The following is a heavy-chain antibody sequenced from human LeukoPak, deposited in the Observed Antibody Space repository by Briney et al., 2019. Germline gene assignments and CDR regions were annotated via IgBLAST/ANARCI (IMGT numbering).Heavy chain of an antibody. J-gene: IGHJ4*02. V-gene: IGHV3-9*01. CDR1: GFNFDDCA. Sequence: GRSLRLSCAASGFNFDDCAMHWVRQAPGKGLEWVSGISWDSGSITYADSVKGRFTISRYSAKNSLFLQMNSLRAEDTAFYYCARGAVAAAGLFDYWGQGTLVTVSS. CDR3: ARGAVAAAGLFDY. D-gene: IGHD6-13*01. CDR2: ISWDSGSI.